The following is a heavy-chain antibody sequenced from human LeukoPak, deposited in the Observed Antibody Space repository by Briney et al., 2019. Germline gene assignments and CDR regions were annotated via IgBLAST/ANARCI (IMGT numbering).Heavy chain of an antibody. V-gene: IGHV1-18*01. CDR3: ERAAYCSGGSCYPYYYYYYMDL. J-gene: IGHJ6*03. CDR1: GYTFTSYA. Sequence: GASVKVSCKASGYTFTSYAISWVRQAPGQGLEWMGWISGHNDDTNYAQRLQGRVTMTTDTSTSTAYMELRSLRSDDTAVYYCERAAYCSGGSCYPYYYYYYMDLWGKGTMVTVSS. D-gene: IGHD2-15*01. CDR2: ISGHNDDT.